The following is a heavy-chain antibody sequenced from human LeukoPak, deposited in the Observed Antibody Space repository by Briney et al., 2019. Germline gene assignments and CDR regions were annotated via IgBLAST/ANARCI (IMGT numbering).Heavy chain of an antibody. Sequence: RAGGSLRLSCAASGFTFNTCSMNWVRQAPGKGLEWVSYISSSSSTIYHADSVKGRFTISRDNAKNSLYLQMSSLRAEDTAVYYCRYYDSSGYLDYWGQGTLVTVSS. CDR2: ISSSSSTI. J-gene: IGHJ4*02. V-gene: IGHV3-48*04. CDR1: GFTFNTCS. D-gene: IGHD3-22*01. CDR3: RYYDSSGYLDY.